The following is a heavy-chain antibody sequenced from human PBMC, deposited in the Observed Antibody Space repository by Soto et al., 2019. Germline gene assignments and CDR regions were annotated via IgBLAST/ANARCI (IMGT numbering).Heavy chain of an antibody. Sequence: QVQLVESGGGVVQPGRSLRLSCAASGFTFSSYGMHWVRQAPGKGLEWVAVISYDGSNKYYADSVKGRFTISRDNSKNTLYLPMNSLRAEDTAVYYCAKDRTVAVVAAAFEYWGQGTLVTVSS. CDR2: ISYDGSNK. CDR3: AKDRTVAVVAAAFEY. V-gene: IGHV3-30*18. CDR1: GFTFSSYG. D-gene: IGHD2-15*01. J-gene: IGHJ4*02.